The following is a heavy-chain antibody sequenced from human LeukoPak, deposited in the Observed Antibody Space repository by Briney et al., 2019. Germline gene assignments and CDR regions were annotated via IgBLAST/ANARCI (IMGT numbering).Heavy chain of an antibody. V-gene: IGHV3-30-3*01. CDR3: AKDPSIAAPDAFDI. D-gene: IGHD6-6*01. J-gene: IGHJ3*02. CDR1: GFTFSSYA. Sequence: PGRSLRLSCAASGFTFSSYAMHWVRQAPGKGLEWVAVISYDGSNKYYADSVKGRFTISRDNSKNTLYLQMNSLRAEDTAVYYCAKDPSIAAPDAFDIWGQGTMVTVSS. CDR2: ISYDGSNK.